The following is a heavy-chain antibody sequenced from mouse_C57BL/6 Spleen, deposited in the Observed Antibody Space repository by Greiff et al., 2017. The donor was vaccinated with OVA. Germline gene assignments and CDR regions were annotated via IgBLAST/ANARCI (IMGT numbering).Heavy chain of an antibody. Sequence: EVKLMESGGGLVKPGGSLKLSCAASGFPFSSYAMSWVRQTPEKRLEWVATISDGGSYTSYPDNVKGRFTISRDNAKNNLYLQMIHLKSADTAMYYCARDGYGSSFDYWGQGTTLTVSS. J-gene: IGHJ2*01. CDR2: ISDGGSYT. CDR1: GFPFSSYA. V-gene: IGHV5-4*01. D-gene: IGHD1-1*01. CDR3: ARDGYGSSFDY.